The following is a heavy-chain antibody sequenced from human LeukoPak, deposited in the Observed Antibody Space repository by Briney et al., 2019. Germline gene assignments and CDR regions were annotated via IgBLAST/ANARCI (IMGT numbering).Heavy chain of an antibody. CDR1: GGSFSGYY. V-gene: IGHV4-34*01. CDR3: ARLKYYYDSSGYYYLDGMDV. CDR2: INHSGST. Sequence: PSETLSLTCAVYGGSFSGYYWSWIRQPPGKGLEWIGEINHSGSTNYNPSLKSRVTISVDTSKNQFSLKLSSVTAADTAVYYCARLKYYYDSSGYYYLDGMDVWGQGTTVTVSS. D-gene: IGHD3-22*01. J-gene: IGHJ6*02.